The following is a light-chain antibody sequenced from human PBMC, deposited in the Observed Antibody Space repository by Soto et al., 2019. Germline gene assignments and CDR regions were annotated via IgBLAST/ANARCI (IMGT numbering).Light chain of an antibody. CDR3: MQALQTPLT. CDR1: HSLLHSNGYNY. V-gene: IGKV2-28*01. CDR2: LGS. J-gene: IGKJ4*01. Sequence: DIGMIQSPLSLPVTPGEPASISCRSSHSLLHSNGYNYLDWYLQKPGQSPQLLIYLGSNRASGVPDRFSGSGSGTDFTLKISRVEAEDVGVYYCMQALQTPLTFGGGTKVDIK.